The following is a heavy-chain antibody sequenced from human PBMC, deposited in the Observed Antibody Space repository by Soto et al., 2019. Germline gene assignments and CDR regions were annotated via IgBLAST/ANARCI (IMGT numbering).Heavy chain of an antibody. Sequence: SETLSLTCAVSGYPISSSTSWGWIRQPPGKGLEWIGHIYYSGRAYYNPSLESRVTMSVDTSKNQFSLKLSSVTAVDTAVYYCARKGEEGWFDPWGQGTLVSVSS. J-gene: IGHJ5*02. CDR1: GYPISSSTS. D-gene: IGHD2-21*01. V-gene: IGHV4-28*01. CDR2: IYYSGRA. CDR3: ARKGEEGWFDP.